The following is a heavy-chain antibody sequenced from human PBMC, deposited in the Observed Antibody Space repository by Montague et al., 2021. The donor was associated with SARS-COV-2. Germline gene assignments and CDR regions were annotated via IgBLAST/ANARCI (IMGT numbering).Heavy chain of an antibody. D-gene: IGHD2-15*01. Sequence: SETLSLTCAVYGGSFSGYYWSWIRQPPGKGLEWIGEINHSGSTNYNPSLKSRVTISIDTPKNQFSLKLRSVTAADTAVYFCVRADRRDPDTPHLYYYKGMDLWGQGTTVTVSS. CDR2: INHSGST. V-gene: IGHV4-34*01. CDR3: VRADRRDPDTPHLYYYKGMDL. CDR1: GGSFSGYY. J-gene: IGHJ6*02.